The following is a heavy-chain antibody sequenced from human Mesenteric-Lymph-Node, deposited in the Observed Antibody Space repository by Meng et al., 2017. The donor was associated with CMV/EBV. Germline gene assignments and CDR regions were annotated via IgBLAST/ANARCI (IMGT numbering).Heavy chain of an antibody. CDR2: IAPSDSYT. V-gene: IGHV5-10-1*01. D-gene: IGHD3-22*01. CDR3: ARQFNYYDSSGYMGGWFDP. J-gene: IGHJ5*02. Sequence: FTNSWISWLRQMPGKGLEWMLRIAPSDSYTNYSPSFQGHVTISAAKSISTAYLQWSSLKASDTSIYYCARQFNYYDSSGYMGGWFDPWGQGTLVTVSS. CDR1: FTNSW.